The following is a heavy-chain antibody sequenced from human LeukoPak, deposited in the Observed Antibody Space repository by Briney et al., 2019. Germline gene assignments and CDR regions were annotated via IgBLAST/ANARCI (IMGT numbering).Heavy chain of an antibody. D-gene: IGHD2-8*01. Sequence: ETLSLTCTVSGGSISSYYWSWVRQAPGKGLEWVSDINGSGGNTYYADSVKGRFTISRDNSKNTAYLQMNSLRADDTAVYYCAKRGVLWGQGTLVTVSS. V-gene: IGHV3-23*01. CDR2: INGSGGNT. CDR1: GGSISSYY. J-gene: IGHJ4*02. CDR3: AKRGVL.